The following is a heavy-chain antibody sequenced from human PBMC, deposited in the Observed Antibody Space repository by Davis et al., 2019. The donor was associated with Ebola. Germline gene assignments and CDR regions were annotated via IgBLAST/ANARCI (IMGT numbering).Heavy chain of an antibody. D-gene: IGHD3-3*01. Sequence: AASVKVSCKASGYTFTSYDINWVRQATGQGLEWMGWMNPNSANTGYAQKFQGRVTMTRNTSISTAYMELSSLRSEDTAVYYCARGGGAVRFLEWLNCWGQGTLVTVSS. J-gene: IGHJ4*02. CDR3: ARGGGAVRFLEWLNC. CDR2: MNPNSANT. V-gene: IGHV1-8*01. CDR1: GYTFTSYD.